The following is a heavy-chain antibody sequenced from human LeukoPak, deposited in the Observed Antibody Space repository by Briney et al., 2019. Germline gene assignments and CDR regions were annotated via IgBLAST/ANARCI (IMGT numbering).Heavy chain of an antibody. CDR3: AREGSSGFKGAFDI. CDR2: INSDGSST. J-gene: IGHJ3*02. CDR1: GFTFSTYW. Sequence: GGSLRLSCAASGFTFSTYWMHWVRQAPGKGLVWVSRINSDGSSTSYADSVKGRFTISRDNAKNTLYLQMNSLRAEDTAVYYCAREGSSGFKGAFDIWGQGTMVTVSS. D-gene: IGHD3-22*01. V-gene: IGHV3-74*01.